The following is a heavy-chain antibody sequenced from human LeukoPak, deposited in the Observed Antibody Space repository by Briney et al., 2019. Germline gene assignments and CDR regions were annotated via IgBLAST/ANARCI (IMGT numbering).Heavy chain of an antibody. CDR1: GFTFSSYS. CDR3: ARDNYYGDTNWFDP. Sequence: GGSLGLSCAASGFTFSSYSMNWVRQAPGKGLEWVSYISSSSSTIYYADSVKGRFTISRDNAKNSLYLQMNSLRGEDTAVYYCARDNYYGDTNWFDPWGQGTLVTVSS. V-gene: IGHV3-48*01. CDR2: ISSSSSTI. J-gene: IGHJ5*02. D-gene: IGHD4-17*01.